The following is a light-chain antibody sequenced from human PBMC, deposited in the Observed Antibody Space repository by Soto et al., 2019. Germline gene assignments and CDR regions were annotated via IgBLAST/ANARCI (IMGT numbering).Light chain of an antibody. CDR1: TLGSKF. J-gene: IGLJ2*01. CDR3: QAWDSGTVV. CDR2: EDT. V-gene: IGLV3-1*01. Sequence: SYELTRPPSVSVSPGQTVNITCSGNTLGSKFVFWYQQKAGQSPMVVIYEDTKRPSGIPERFSGSNSGNTATLTISGTQAMEEADFYCQAWDSGTVVFGAGTKLTVL.